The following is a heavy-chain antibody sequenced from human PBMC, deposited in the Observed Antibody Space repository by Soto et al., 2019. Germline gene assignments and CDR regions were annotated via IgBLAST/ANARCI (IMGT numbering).Heavy chain of an antibody. CDR1: GFTFSSYG. J-gene: IGHJ6*02. D-gene: IGHD2-8*01. V-gene: IGHV3-33*06. CDR2: MSYDGSHE. CDR3: AKGSVLRVVEAPLAILGGVDV. Sequence: GGSLRLSCVAAGFTFSSYGMHWVRKAPGKGLEWVAVMSYDGSHEYYADSVKGRFTISRDNSKTILYLQMNSLRLEDTAVCYCAKGSVLRVVEAPLAILGGVDVWGQGAMVTVSS.